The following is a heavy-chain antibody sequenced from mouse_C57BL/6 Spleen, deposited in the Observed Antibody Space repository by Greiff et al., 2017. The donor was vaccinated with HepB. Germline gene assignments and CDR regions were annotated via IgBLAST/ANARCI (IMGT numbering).Heavy chain of an antibody. V-gene: IGHV1-55*01. CDR1: GYTFTSYW. CDR3: ARTLFSDLYFDY. Sequence: VQVVESGAELVKPGASVKMSCKASGYTFTSYWITWVKQRPGQGLEWIGDIYPGSGSTNYNEKFKSKATLTVDTSSSTAYMQLSSLTSEDSAVYYCARTLFSDLYFDYWGQGTTLTVSS. D-gene: IGHD1-1*01. CDR2: IYPGSGST. J-gene: IGHJ2*01.